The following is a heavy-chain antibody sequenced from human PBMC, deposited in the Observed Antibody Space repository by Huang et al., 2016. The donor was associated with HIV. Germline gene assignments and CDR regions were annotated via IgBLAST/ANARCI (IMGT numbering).Heavy chain of an antibody. CDR2: IEHTSGAI. V-gene: IGHV1-2*06. CDR1: GDSFPGHF. Sequence: QVQLVQSGAEVKRPGASVKVSCMASGDSFPGHFIHWLRQAPVQVLEWMGRIEHTSGAINSASRFQGRVSMTRDKSIGTAYMELSGLRSDDTAVFFCAREAWASGVAHYFDYWGPGTLVTVSS. J-gene: IGHJ4*02. CDR3: AREAWASGVAHYFDY. D-gene: IGHD3-10*01.